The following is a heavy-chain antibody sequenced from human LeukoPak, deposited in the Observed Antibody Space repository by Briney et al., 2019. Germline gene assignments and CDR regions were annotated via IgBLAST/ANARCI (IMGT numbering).Heavy chain of an antibody. CDR1: GYTFTGYY. J-gene: IGHJ4*02. Sequence: ASVKVSCKASGYTFTGYYMHWVRQAPGQGPEWMGWINPNSGGTNYAQKFQGRVTMTRDTSISTAYMELSRLRSDDTAVYYCARDDSGSYYFDYWGQGTLVTVSS. CDR3: ARDDSGSYYFDY. CDR2: INPNSGGT. D-gene: IGHD1-26*01. V-gene: IGHV1-2*02.